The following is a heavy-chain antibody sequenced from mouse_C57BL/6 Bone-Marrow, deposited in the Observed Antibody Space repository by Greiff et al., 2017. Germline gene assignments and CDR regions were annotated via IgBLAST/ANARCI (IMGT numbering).Heavy chain of an antibody. J-gene: IGHJ2*01. V-gene: IGHV3-6*01. CDR2: ISYDGSN. Sequence: EVHLVESGPGLVKPSQSLSLTCSVTGYSITSGYYWNWIRQFPGNKLEWMGYISYDGSNNYNPSLKNRISITRDTSKNQFFLKLNSVTTEDTATYYCASHYLYFDYWGQGTTLTVSS. D-gene: IGHD1-2*01. CDR1: GYSITSGYY. CDR3: ASHYLYFDY.